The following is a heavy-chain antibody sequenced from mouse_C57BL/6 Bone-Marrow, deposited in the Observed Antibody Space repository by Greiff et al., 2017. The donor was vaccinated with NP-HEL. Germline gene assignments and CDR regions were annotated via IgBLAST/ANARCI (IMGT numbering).Heavy chain of an antibody. CDR2: ISRGSSTT. CDR3: ARSRPLAMDY. D-gene: IGHD1-1*01. J-gene: IGHJ4*01. Sequence: EVKLVESGGGLVKPGGSLKLSCAASGFTFSDYGMHWVRQAPEKGLEWVAYISRGSSTTYYADTVKGRFTISRDNAKNTLFLQITRLESDDTAMYYCARSRPLAMDYWGQGTSVTVSS. CDR1: GFTFSDYG. V-gene: IGHV5-17*01.